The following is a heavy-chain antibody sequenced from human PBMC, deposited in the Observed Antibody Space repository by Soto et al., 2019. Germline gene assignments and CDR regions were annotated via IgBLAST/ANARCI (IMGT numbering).Heavy chain of an antibody. CDR1: GGTFSSYA. CDR2: IIPIFGTA. V-gene: IGHV1-69*01. J-gene: IGHJ5*02. D-gene: IGHD5-12*01. Sequence: SVQVSCTASGGTFSSYAISWVRQAPGQGLEWMGGIIPIFGTANYAQKFQGRVTITADESTSTAYMGLSSLRSEDTAVYYCAIDNSGYSGYDAPQGAWGQGIPVTVTS. CDR3: AIDNSGYSGYDAPQGA.